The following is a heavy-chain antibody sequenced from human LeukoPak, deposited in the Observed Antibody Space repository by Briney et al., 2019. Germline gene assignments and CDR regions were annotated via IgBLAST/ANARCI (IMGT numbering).Heavy chain of an antibody. D-gene: IGHD3-9*01. CDR3: ARESMDLRYSRQNLDY. V-gene: IGHV1-2*02. Sequence: ASVRVSSTGSGYTFTGYYMYWVRQAPGEGVERVGWLNPNSGGTNYAQKFQGRVSMTRDTSISTAYMELSSLRSDDTAVYYCARESMDLRYSRQNLDYWGQGTLVTVSS. CDR1: GYTFTGYY. J-gene: IGHJ4*02. CDR2: LNPNSGGT.